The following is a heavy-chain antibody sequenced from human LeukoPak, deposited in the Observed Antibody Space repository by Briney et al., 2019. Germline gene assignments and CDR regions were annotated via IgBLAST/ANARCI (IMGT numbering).Heavy chain of an antibody. Sequence: SETLSLTCTVSGGSISSYYWSWIRQPPGKGLEWIGGIYFSGSTNYNPSLKSRVTISIDTSKNQLSLKLSSVTAADTAVYYCARVGPHYGSGSFDLWGQGTPVTVSS. CDR3: ARVGPHYGSGSFDL. J-gene: IGHJ5*02. CDR1: GGSISSYY. CDR2: IYFSGST. V-gene: IGHV4-59*01. D-gene: IGHD3-10*01.